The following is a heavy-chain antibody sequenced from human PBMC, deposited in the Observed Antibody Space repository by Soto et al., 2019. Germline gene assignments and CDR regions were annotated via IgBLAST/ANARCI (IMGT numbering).Heavy chain of an antibody. CDR1: GYSFAGYW. D-gene: IGHD3-22*01. J-gene: IGHJ4*02. CDR2: IDPSDSQT. CDR3: ARQIYDSDTGPNFQYYFDS. V-gene: IGHV5-10-1*01. Sequence: HGXSLKISCKGSGYSFAGYWITWVRQKPGKGLEWMGRIDPSDSQTYYSPSFRGHVTISVTKSITTVFLQWSSLRASDTAMYYCARQIYDSDTGPNFQYYFDSWGQGTPVTVSS.